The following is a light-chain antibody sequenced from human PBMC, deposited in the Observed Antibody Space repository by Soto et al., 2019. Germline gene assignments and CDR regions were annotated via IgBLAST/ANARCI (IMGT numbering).Light chain of an antibody. CDR1: TSNIGSSY. V-gene: IGLV1-51*01. Sequence: QSVLTQPPSVSAAPGQKVTISCSGSTSNIGSSYVSWYQQFPGTAPKLLIYDNNKRPSEIPDRFSGSQSGTSATLDITGLQTGDEADYYCPTGNRSLTAGLFGGGTKVTVL. CDR3: PTGNRSLTAGL. CDR2: DNN. J-gene: IGLJ2*01.